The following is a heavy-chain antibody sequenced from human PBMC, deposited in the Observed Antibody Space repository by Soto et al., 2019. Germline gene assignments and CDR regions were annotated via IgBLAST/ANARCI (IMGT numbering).Heavy chain of an antibody. Sequence: SEPQCHTCTVSDGSDINGSDYRSWIRQPRGKGLECIGYIYYSGSTNYNPSLKSRVTISVDTSKNQFSLKLSSVTAADTAVYYCAGGLRDYYDSSGPAFDYWGQGTLVTVSS. D-gene: IGHD3-22*01. CDR2: IYYSGST. J-gene: IGHJ4*02. CDR1: DGSDINGSDY. CDR3: AGGLRDYYDSSGPAFDY. V-gene: IGHV4-61*01.